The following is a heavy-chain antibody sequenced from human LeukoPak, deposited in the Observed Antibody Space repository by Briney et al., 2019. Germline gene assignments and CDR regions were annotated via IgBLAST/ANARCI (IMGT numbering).Heavy chain of an antibody. CDR1: GFTVSSNY. CDR2: IYSGGST. CDR3: ARSSDAFHI. J-gene: IGHJ3*02. Sequence: GGSLRLSCAASGFTVSSNYMNWVRHAPGKGLEWVSIIYSGGSTFYADSVKGRFTISRDNSKNTLHLQMNSLSAEDTAVYYCARSSDAFHICGQGTMVTVSS. V-gene: IGHV3-53*01.